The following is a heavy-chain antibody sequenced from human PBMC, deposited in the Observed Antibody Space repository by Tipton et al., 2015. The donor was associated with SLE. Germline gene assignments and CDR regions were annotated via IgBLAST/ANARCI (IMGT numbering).Heavy chain of an antibody. CDR3: ARSIAAAVEDY. CDR1: GASFSVYY. J-gene: IGHJ4*02. CDR2: INHSGST. V-gene: IGHV4-34*01. D-gene: IGHD6-13*01. Sequence: TLSLTCTVYGASFSVYYWSWIRQPPGKGLEWIGEINHSGSTNYNPSLKSRVTISVDASKNEFSLKLSSVTAADTAVYYCARSIAAAVEDYWRQGSLCCVSS.